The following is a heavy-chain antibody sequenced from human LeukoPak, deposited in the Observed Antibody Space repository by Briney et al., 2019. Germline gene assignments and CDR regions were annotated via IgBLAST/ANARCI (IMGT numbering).Heavy chain of an antibody. V-gene: IGHV4-59*01. J-gene: IGHJ5*02. CDR2: IYYSGST. D-gene: IGHD3-3*01. CDR1: GGSISSYY. CDR3: ARSSYDFWSGYHNWFDP. Sequence: PSETLSLTCTVSGGSISSYYWSWIRQPPGKGLEWIGYIYYSGSTNYNPSLKSRVTISVDTSKNQFSLKLSSVTAADTAVYYCARSSYDFWSGYHNWFDPWGQGTLVTVPS.